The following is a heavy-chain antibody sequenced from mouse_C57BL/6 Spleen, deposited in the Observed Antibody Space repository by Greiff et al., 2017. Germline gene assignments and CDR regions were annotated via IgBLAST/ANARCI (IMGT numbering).Heavy chain of an antibody. CDR3: ARGPSQAPYIGY. V-gene: IGHV1-50*01. CDR2: IDPSDSYT. D-gene: IGHD3-2*02. Sequence: QVQLQQPGAELVKPGASVKLSCKASGYTFTSYWMQWVKQRPGQGLEWIGEIDPSDSYTNYNQKFKGKATLTVDTSSSTAYMQLSSLTSEDSAVYYCARGPSQAPYIGYWGQGTTLTVSS. J-gene: IGHJ2*01. CDR1: GYTFTSYW.